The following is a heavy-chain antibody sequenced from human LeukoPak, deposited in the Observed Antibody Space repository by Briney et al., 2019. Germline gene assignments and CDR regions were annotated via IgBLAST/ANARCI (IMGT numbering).Heavy chain of an antibody. CDR1: GFTFNSYA. Sequence: QLGGSLRLSCAASGFTFNSYAMSWVRQAPGKGLEWVSTISDSGTNAYYADSVKGRFTISRDNSKNTLYVQTNSLRAEDTAVYYCGKAFRVLDSSSWYPSFDYWGLGTLVTVSS. V-gene: IGHV3-23*01. D-gene: IGHD6-13*01. CDR3: GKAFRVLDSSSWYPSFDY. CDR2: ISDSGTNA. J-gene: IGHJ4*02.